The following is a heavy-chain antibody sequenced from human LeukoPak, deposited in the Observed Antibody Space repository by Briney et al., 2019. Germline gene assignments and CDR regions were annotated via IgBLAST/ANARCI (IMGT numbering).Heavy chain of an antibody. V-gene: IGHV1-69*05. CDR1: GGTFSSYA. CDR3: ARGAAKVPAAMYNWFDP. D-gene: IGHD2-2*01. Sequence: GSSVKVSCKASGGTFSSYAISWVRQAPGQGLEWMGGIIPIFGTANYAQKFQGRVTITTDESTSTAYMELSSLRSEDTAVYYCARGAAKVPAAMYNWFDPWGQGTLVTVSS. J-gene: IGHJ5*02. CDR2: IIPIFGTA.